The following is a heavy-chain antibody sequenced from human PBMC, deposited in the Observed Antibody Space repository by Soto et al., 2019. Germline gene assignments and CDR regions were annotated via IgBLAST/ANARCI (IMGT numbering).Heavy chain of an antibody. Sequence: QVQLVQSGAEVKKPGASVQVSCKASGYMFSNYDIIWVRQATGQGLEWMGWMNPDSDKTDYAQKFQGRVTMTGNTSISTAYMELTALTYEDTAIYYCARPGARYCGGDCYSSHWGQGTLVTVSS. CDR3: ARPGARYCGGDCYSSH. D-gene: IGHD2-21*02. CDR2: MNPDSDKT. V-gene: IGHV1-8*01. J-gene: IGHJ4*02. CDR1: GYMFSNYD.